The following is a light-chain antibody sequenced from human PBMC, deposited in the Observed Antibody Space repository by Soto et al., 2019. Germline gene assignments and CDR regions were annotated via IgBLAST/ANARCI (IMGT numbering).Light chain of an antibody. Sequence: QPASVSGSPGQSITISCTGTSSDVGGYNYVSWYQQHPGKAPKLMIYEVSNRPSGVSNRFSGSKSGNTASLTISGLQAEDEADYYCSSYTSSSTFVVFGGGTKLTVL. CDR3: SSYTSSSTFVV. V-gene: IGLV2-14*01. CDR2: EVS. CDR1: SSDVGGYNY. J-gene: IGLJ2*01.